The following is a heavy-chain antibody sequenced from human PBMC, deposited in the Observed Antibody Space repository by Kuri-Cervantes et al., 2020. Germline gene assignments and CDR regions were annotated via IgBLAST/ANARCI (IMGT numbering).Heavy chain of an antibody. Sequence: ASVKVSCKASGYSFTNYGITWVRQAPGQGLEWMGWMSAYNGDTNYAQNFQDRVTMSTDTSTSTTYMELRSLRSEDTAVYYCARGTVRYGYRGFDYWGQGTLVTVSS. D-gene: IGHD5-18*01. J-gene: IGHJ4*02. V-gene: IGHV1-18*01. CDR1: GYSFTNYG. CDR3: ARGTVRYGYRGFDY. CDR2: MSAYNGDT.